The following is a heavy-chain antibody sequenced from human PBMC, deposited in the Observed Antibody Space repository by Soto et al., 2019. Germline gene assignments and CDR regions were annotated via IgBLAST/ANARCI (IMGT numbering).Heavy chain of an antibody. Sequence: KESGPSLVKPTQTLTLTCTFSGFSLTTNGVGVGWIRQSPGEALEWLALIYWDDDKRYSPSLKSRLTITKDTSKNQVVLTMTNMDFVDTATYYFAYWGYYRSCWFPYYWGQGTLGTVSS. J-gene: IGHJ4*02. CDR2: IYWDDDK. CDR1: GFSLTTNGVG. CDR3: AYWGYYRSCWFPYY. D-gene: IGHD6-19*01. V-gene: IGHV2-5*02.